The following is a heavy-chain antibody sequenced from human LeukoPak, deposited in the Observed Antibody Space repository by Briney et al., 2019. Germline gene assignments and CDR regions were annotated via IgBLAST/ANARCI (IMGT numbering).Heavy chain of an antibody. V-gene: IGHV3-30*18. CDR2: ISYDGSNK. D-gene: IGHD6-13*01. J-gene: IGHJ4*02. CDR1: GFTFSSYG. Sequence: GGSLRLSCAASGFTFSSYGMHWVRQAPGKGLEWVAVISYDGSNKYYADSVKGRFTISRDNSKNTLYLQMNSLRAEDTAVYYCAKDDEAAVNRWYYFDFWGQGTLVTVSS. CDR3: AKDDEAAVNRWYYFDF.